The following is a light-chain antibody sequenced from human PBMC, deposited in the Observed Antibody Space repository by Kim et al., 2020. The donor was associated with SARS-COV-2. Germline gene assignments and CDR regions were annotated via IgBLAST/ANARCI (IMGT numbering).Light chain of an antibody. CDR3: QSYDSSTVV. CDR2: EDN. Sequence: GKTVTLACHRTGCGSASNHVQGDQQRPGRAPSNVIYEDNLRPSGVPDRFSGSIDTSSNSASLTISGLKTEDEADYYCQSYDSSTVVFGGGTQLTVL. V-gene: IGLV6-57*03. J-gene: IGLJ2*01. CDR1: GCGSASNH.